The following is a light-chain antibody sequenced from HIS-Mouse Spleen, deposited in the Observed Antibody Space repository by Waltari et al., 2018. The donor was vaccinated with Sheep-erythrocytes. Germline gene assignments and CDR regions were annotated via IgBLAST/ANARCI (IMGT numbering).Light chain of an antibody. Sequence: QSALTQSPSASGSPGQSVTISCTGTSSDVGGYNYVSWYQQHPGKAPKLMIYDVSKRPSGVPDRFSGSKSGNTASLTISGLQAEDEADYYCCSYAGSTRVFGGGTKLTVL. CDR1: SSDVGGYNY. J-gene: IGLJ2*01. CDR2: DVS. CDR3: CSYAGSTRV. V-gene: IGLV2-11*01.